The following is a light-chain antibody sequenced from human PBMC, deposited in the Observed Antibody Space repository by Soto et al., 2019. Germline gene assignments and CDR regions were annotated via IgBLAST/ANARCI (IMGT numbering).Light chain of an antibody. CDR2: KAS. CDR3: QQYNSYPLT. J-gene: IGKJ5*01. V-gene: IGKV1-5*03. Sequence: DIQMTQSPSTLSASVGDRVTITCRASQSISSLLAWYQQEPGRAPTLLIYKASTLESGVPSRFSGSGSGTEFTLTISSLQPDDSATYYCQQYNSYPLTFGQGTRLEMK. CDR1: QSISSL.